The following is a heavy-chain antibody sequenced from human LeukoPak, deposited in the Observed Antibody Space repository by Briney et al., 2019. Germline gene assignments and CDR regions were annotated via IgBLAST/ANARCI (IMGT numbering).Heavy chain of an antibody. Sequence: ASVKVSCKTSGYTFTSYGISWVRQAPGQGLEWMGWISAYNGNTNYAQKLQGRVTMTTDTSTSTAYMELRSLRSDDTAVYYCARDATGYSSGWYPNWFDPWGQGTLVTVSS. V-gene: IGHV1-18*01. D-gene: IGHD6-19*01. J-gene: IGHJ5*02. CDR3: ARDATGYSSGWYPNWFDP. CDR1: GYTFTSYG. CDR2: ISAYNGNT.